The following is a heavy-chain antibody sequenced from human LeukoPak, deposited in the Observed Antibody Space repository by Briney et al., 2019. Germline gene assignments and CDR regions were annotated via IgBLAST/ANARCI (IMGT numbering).Heavy chain of an antibody. D-gene: IGHD3-22*01. J-gene: IGHJ3*02. CDR2: IYYNGNT. CDR3: VRGNYDDRGYSNAFDI. Sequence: PSGPLSLTCTVSGASISSSYWSWIRQPPGRRLEWIGFIYYNGNTNSNPSLKSRVTISVDTTKNQFSLKLSYVPAADTAVYYCVRGNYDDRGYSNAFDIWGQGAMVTVSS. V-gene: IGHV4-59*01. CDR1: GASISSSY.